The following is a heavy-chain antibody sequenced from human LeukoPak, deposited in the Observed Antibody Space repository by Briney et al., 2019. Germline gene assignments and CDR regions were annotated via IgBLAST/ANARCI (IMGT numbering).Heavy chain of an antibody. CDR2: IFHSGST. D-gene: IGHD4-11*01. J-gene: IGHJ5*02. CDR1: GGAITDNYY. Sequence: PSGTLSLTCAVSGGAITDNYYWSWVRQPPGKGLEWIGEIFHSGSTNYNPSLKSRVTISVDKSKNQFSLKLTSMTAADTAVYYCARDLTRRFDPWGQGTRVTVSS. CDR3: ARDLTRRFDP. V-gene: IGHV4-4*02.